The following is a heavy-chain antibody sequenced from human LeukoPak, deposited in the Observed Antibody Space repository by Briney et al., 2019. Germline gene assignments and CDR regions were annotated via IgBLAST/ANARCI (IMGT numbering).Heavy chain of an antibody. CDR2: ISYDGSTK. CDR3: STEAVVAVTGFDS. Sequence: GGSLRLSCVASGFTFSSYAMHWVRQAPGKGQEWVALISYDGSTKLSADSVKGRFTISRDNSQNALYLQMDSLGAEDTAVYYCSTEAVVAVTGFDSWGQGTLVTVSS. J-gene: IGHJ4*02. V-gene: IGHV3-30*04. D-gene: IGHD2-15*01. CDR1: GFTFSSYA.